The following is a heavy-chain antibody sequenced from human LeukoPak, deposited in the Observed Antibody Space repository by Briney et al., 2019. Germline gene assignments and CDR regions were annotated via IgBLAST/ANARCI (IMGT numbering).Heavy chain of an antibody. V-gene: IGHV4-59*01. CDR2: IYYSGTT. CDR3: AREPRSPGGRGRPFDF. D-gene: IGHD2-15*01. Sequence: SETLSLTCAVYGGSFSGYFWSWIRQPPGKGLEWIAYIYYSGTTNYSPSFKSRVTISVDTSKNQFSLRLSSVTAADTAVYYCAREPRSPGGRGRPFDFWGQGTLVTVSS. CDR1: GGSFSGYF. J-gene: IGHJ4*02.